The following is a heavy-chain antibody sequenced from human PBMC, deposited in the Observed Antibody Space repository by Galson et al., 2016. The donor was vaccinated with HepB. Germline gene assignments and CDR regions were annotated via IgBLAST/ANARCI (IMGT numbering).Heavy chain of an antibody. D-gene: IGHD2-21*01. CDR2: ISDNGGST. CDR3: ANPGTYLLY. Sequence: SLRLSCAASGFTFSSYAMSWVRQAPGRGLEWVSGISDNGGSTVYADSVKGRFTISRDNSKKTVYLQMNSLRAEDTAKYYCANPGTYLLYWGQGTLVPVSS. J-gene: IGHJ4*02. CDR1: GFTFSSYA. V-gene: IGHV3-23*01.